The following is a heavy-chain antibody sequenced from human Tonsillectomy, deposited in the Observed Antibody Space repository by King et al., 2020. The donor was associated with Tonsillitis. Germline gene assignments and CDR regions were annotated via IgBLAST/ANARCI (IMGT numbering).Heavy chain of an antibody. CDR2: ITSSSRII. D-gene: IGHD6-13*01. CDR1: GFTFSKFA. V-gene: IGHV3-48*04. CDR3: ARVDIAASVTC. J-gene: IGHJ4*02. Sequence: VQLVESGGGLVRPGGALRLSCAVSGFTFSKFAMNWVRQAPGKGLEWVSYITSSSRIITYADSVKGRFTISRDNAKNSLFLDMSRLRPEDTAVYYCARVDIAASVTCWGQGSLVTVSS.